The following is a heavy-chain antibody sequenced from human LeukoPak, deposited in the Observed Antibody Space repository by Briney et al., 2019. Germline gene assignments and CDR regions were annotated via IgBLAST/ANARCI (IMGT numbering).Heavy chain of an antibody. Sequence: ASVKVSCKASGYTFTSYDINWMRQATGQGLEWMGWMNPNSGNTGYAQKFQGRVTMTRNTSISTAYMELSSLRSEDTAVYYCARWGYYYDSSGYYLSYFQHWGQGTLVTVSS. CDR1: GYTFTSYD. CDR2: MNPNSGNT. D-gene: IGHD3-22*01. J-gene: IGHJ1*01. V-gene: IGHV1-8*01. CDR3: ARWGYYYDSSGYYLSYFQH.